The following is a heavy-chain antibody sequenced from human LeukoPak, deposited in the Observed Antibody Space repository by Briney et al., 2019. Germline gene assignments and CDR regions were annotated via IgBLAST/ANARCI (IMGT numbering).Heavy chain of an antibody. CDR2: INPSGGTT. CDR3: ARAYYHASSGYYFPLDY. D-gene: IGHD3-22*01. V-gene: IGHV1-46*01. Sequence: ASVKVSCKASGYTFTSYYMHWVRQAPGQGLEWMGLINPSGGTTRYAQKFQGRVTMTRDTSTSTVYVEVSSLRSEDTAVYYCARAYYHASSGYYFPLDYWGQGTLVTVSS. J-gene: IGHJ4*02. CDR1: GYTFTSYY.